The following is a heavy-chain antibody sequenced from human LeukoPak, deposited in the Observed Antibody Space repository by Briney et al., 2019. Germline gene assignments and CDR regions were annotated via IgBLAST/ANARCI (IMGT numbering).Heavy chain of an antibody. J-gene: IGHJ4*02. CDR2: ITYDGSNK. CDR1: GFTFSSYG. V-gene: IGHV3-30*18. Sequence: GRSLRLSCAASGFTFSSYGMHWVRQAPGKGLEWVAVITYDGSNKYYADSVKGRFTISRDNSKNTLYLQMNSLRAEDTAVYYCAKDTQLRNCSITSCYGYCSGGSCPRIDYWGQGTLVTVSS. D-gene: IGHD2-15*01. CDR3: AKDTQLRNCSITSCYGYCSGGSCPRIDY.